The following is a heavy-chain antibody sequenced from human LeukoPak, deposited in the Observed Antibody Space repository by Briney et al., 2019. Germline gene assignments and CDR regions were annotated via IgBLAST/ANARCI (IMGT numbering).Heavy chain of an antibody. V-gene: IGHV3-23*01. CDR1: GFTFSSYG. Sequence: GGSLRLSCAASGFTFSSYGMSWVRQAPGKGLEWVSAISGSGGSTYYADSVKGRFTISRDNSKNTLYLQMSSLRVEDTAVYYCARDRWPRGETTTIGPFDPWGQGTLVIVSS. CDR2: ISGSGGST. CDR3: ARDRWPRGETTTIGPFDP. J-gene: IGHJ5*02. D-gene: IGHD1-14*01.